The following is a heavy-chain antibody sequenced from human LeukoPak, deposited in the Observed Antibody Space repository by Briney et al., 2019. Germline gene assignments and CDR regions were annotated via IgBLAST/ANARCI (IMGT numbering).Heavy chain of an antibody. J-gene: IGHJ6*02. CDR3: ARGRHMAATGTAYLGLDV. D-gene: IGHD6-13*01. CDR2: MSYDGGNQ. V-gene: IGHV3-30-3*01. CDR1: GFTFSIYA. Sequence: GRSLRLSCEASGFTFSIYAFNWVRQAPGKGLEWVALMSYDGGNQYYADSVKGRFTISRDTSKNTLFLQMNSLTLEDTAVYYCARGRHMAATGTAYLGLDVWGLGTTVTVSS.